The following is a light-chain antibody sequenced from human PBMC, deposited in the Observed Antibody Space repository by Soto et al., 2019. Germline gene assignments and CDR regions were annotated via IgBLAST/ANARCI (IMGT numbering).Light chain of an antibody. CDR3: QKYGTSPAT. CDR1: QTVSSNF. J-gene: IGKJ1*01. V-gene: IGKV3-20*01. Sequence: EIVLTQSPGTLSLSPGDRATLSCSASQTVSSNFLAWYQQRPAQAPRLLIHGASTRATGITDRFSGSVSGTDFTLIISGLEPEDFAVYYCQKYGTSPATFGQGTKVDI. CDR2: GAS.